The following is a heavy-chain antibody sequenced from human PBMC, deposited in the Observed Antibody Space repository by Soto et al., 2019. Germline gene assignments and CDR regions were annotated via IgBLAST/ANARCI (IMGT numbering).Heavy chain of an antibody. CDR2: TYYRSKWYN. J-gene: IGHJ4*02. D-gene: IGHD2-21*02. V-gene: IGHV6-1*01. CDR1: GYSVSSNRVA. Sequence: PSQTLSLTCAISGYSVSSNRVAWNWIRQSPSRGLEWLGRTYYRSKWYNDYAVSVKSRISINPDTSKNQFSLQLNSVTPEDTAMYYCAQISMTEAPYWGQGTLVTVSS. CDR3: AQISMTEAPY.